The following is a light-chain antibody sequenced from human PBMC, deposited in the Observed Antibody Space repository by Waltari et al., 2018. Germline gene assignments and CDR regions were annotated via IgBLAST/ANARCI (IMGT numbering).Light chain of an antibody. V-gene: IGKV3-20*01. J-gene: IGKJ1*01. CDR2: GTS. CDR1: QSVSRNY. CDR3: HRFGSPPPGT. Sequence: EIVLTQSPGTLSLYPAERASLASRASQSVSRNYLPWYQQKPGQAPRLLISGTSSRATGIPDRFSGSGSGTDSSLTLSRLGPEDFAVYYCHRFGSPPPGTFGQGTRVEIK.